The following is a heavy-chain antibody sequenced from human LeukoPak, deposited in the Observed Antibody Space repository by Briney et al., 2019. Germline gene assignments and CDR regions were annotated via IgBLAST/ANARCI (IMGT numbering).Heavy chain of an antibody. V-gene: IGHV3-66*01. Sequence: GGSLRLSCAASGFTVSSNYMSWVRQAPGKGLECVSVIYSGGSTYYAGSVKGRFTISRDNYKNPLYLQMNSLRAEDTAVYYCARDPQYWGRGAFDIWGEGTMVTVSS. CDR3: ARDPQYWGRGAFDI. CDR1: GFTVSSNY. CDR2: IYSGGST. D-gene: IGHD3-16*01. J-gene: IGHJ3*02.